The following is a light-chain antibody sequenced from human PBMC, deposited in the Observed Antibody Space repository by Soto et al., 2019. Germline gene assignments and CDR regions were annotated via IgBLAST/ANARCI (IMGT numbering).Light chain of an antibody. CDR3: SSYSNSTTLYV. CDR1: SRDVGGYNY. J-gene: IGLJ1*01. V-gene: IGLV2-14*03. Sequence: QSELTRPASVSGAPVQSITISCTGTSRDVGGYNYVSWYQHHPGKVPKLVIYDVSKRPSGVSDRFSGSKSGNTASLTISGLQAEDEADYYCSSYSNSTTLYVFGTGTKVTVL. CDR2: DVS.